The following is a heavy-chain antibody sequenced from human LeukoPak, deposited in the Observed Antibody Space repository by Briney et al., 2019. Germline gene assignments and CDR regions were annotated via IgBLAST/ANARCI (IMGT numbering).Heavy chain of an antibody. V-gene: IGHV1-18*01. J-gene: IGHJ5*02. Sequence: EASVKVSCKASGYTFTSYGISWVRQAPGQGLEWMGWISAYNGNTNYAQKLQGRVTMTTDTSTSTAYMELRSLRSDDTAVYYCARDSGYDLNLRNWFDPWGQGTLVTVSS. CDR3: ARDSGYDLNLRNWFDP. D-gene: IGHD5-12*01. CDR2: ISAYNGNT. CDR1: GYTFTSYG.